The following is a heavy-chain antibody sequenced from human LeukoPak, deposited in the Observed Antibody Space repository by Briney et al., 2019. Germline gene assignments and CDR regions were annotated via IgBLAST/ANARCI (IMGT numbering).Heavy chain of an antibody. Sequence: SGTLSLTCAVSGGSISSNKWWTWVRQPPGKGLEWIAEIYRSGNTNYNPSLKSRVTISVEKSKNQFSLRLTSVTAADTAVYYCARDFAGIAAAGTGFDYWGQGTLVTVSS. V-gene: IGHV4-4*02. CDR1: GGSISSNKW. CDR2: IYRSGNT. D-gene: IGHD6-13*01. J-gene: IGHJ4*02. CDR3: ARDFAGIAAAGTGFDY.